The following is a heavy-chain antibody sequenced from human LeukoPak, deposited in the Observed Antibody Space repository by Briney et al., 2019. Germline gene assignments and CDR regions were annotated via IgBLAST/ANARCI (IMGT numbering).Heavy chain of an antibody. D-gene: IGHD3-10*01. CDR3: ATGFHGSGSRTFDY. Sequence: SETLSLTCTVSGGSISSYYWSWIRQPAGKGLEWIGRIYTSGSTNYNPSLKSRVTISVDTSKNQFSLKLSSVTAADTAVYYCATGFHGSGSRTFDYWGQGTLVTVSS. CDR1: GGSISSYY. J-gene: IGHJ4*02. V-gene: IGHV4-4*07. CDR2: IYTSGST.